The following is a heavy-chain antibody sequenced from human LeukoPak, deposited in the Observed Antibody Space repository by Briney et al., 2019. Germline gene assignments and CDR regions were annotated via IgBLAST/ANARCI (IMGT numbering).Heavy chain of an antibody. CDR2: IYTSGRS. CDR1: GGSISNYY. D-gene: IGHD3-3*01. CDR3: ARVYYDFWSGYPNYFDY. Sequence: SETLSLTCTVSGGSISNYYCNWIRQPAGKGLEWIGRIYTSGRSNYNPSLESQVTMSVDTAKNQFSLKLTSVTAADTAVYYCARVYYDFWSGYPNYFDYWGQGTLVTVSS. J-gene: IGHJ4*02. V-gene: IGHV4-4*07.